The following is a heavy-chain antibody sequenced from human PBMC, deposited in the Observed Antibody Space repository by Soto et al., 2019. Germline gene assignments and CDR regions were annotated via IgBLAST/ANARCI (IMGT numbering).Heavy chain of an antibody. J-gene: IGHJ6*02. CDR2: ISLDGKHE. Sequence: QLVESGGGGVQPGRSLRLSCAASEFTFSSYAMHWVRPAPGRGLEWVALISLDGKHEYYADSVKGRFTIARNNTRNWVYLEMKGLRRVDAAAAFWARPIPRWSYHSGMDVGGQGTTVTDS. CDR1: EFTFSSYA. CDR3: ARPIPRWSYHSGMDV. V-gene: IGHV3-30*04. D-gene: IGHD2-15*01.